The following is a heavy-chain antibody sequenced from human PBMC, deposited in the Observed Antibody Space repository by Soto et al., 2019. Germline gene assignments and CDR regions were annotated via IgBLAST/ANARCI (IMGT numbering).Heavy chain of an antibody. J-gene: IGHJ6*02. CDR2: ISAYNGDT. CDR1: GYAFTSYG. Sequence: AAVKVSCKASGYAFTSYGIGWVRQAPGQGLEWMGWISAYNGDTNYAQKLQGRVTMTTDTSTSTAYMELRSLRSDDTAVYYCARDPPLYSSGWYYYYGMDVWGQGTTVTVSS. V-gene: IGHV1-18*04. CDR3: ARDPPLYSSGWYYYYGMDV. D-gene: IGHD6-19*01.